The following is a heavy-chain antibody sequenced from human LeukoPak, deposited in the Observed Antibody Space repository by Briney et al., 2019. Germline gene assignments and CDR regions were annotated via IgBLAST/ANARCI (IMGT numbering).Heavy chain of an antibody. CDR2: IYSGGST. Sequence: GGSLRLSCAASGFTVSSNYMSWVRQAPGKGLEWVSVIYSGGSTDYADSVKGRFTISRDNSKNTLYLQMNSLRVEDTAVYYCARSSHYVILTGYSEEDAFDIWGQRTMVTVSS. V-gene: IGHV3-53*01. CDR3: ARSSHYVILTGYSEEDAFDI. D-gene: IGHD3-9*01. J-gene: IGHJ3*02. CDR1: GFTVSSNY.